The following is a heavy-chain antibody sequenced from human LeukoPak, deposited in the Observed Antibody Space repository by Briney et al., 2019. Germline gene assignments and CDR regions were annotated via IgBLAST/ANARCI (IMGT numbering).Heavy chain of an antibody. J-gene: IGHJ6*03. CDR1: GYSFTSYW. D-gene: IGHD2-2*02. Sequence: GESLKISCKGSGYSFTSYWIGWVRQMPGKGLEWMGIIYPGDSDTRYSPSFQGQVTISADKSISTAYLQWSSLKASDTAMYYCARPHCSSTSRYIRGDYYMDVWGKGTTVTVSS. CDR3: ARPHCSSTSRYIRGDYYMDV. V-gene: IGHV5-51*01. CDR2: IYPGDSDT.